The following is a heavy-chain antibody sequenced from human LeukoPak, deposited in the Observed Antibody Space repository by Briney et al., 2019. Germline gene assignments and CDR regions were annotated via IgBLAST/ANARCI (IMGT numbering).Heavy chain of an antibody. CDR2: INPNSGNT. J-gene: IGHJ1*01. Sequence: ASVRVSCKASGYTFTTYDINWVRQATGQGLQWMGWINPNSGNTGYAQKFQGRITITRNTSISTVYMELSSLRSEDTAVYYCARGPPTAQYFQHWGQGTLVTVSS. V-gene: IGHV1-8*03. CDR3: ARGPPTAQYFQH. D-gene: IGHD1-1*01. CDR1: GYTFTTYD.